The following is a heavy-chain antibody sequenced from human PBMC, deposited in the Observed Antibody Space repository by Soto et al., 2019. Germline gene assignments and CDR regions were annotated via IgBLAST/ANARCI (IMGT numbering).Heavy chain of an antibody. CDR3: ARGGYYDNTWGKLSHYVLDV. CDR1: GYTFIRYG. D-gene: IGHD3-16*01. J-gene: IGHJ6*02. V-gene: IGHV1-18*01. Sequence: QVQLVQSAAEVKKPGASVKVSGKASGYTFIRYGITWVRQAPGQGLEWMGWISPYNDYTIYAQKLQGRVTMTTDTSTRTTYMELRSLKSADTAMYYCARGGYYDNTWGKLSHYVLDVWGQGTSVTVSS. CDR2: ISPYNDYT.